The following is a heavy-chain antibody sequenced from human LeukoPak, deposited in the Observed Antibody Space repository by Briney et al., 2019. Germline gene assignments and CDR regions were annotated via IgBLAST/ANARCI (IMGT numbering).Heavy chain of an antibody. V-gene: IGHV4-4*07. CDR3: ARINFGYSYTNFDY. D-gene: IGHD5-18*01. CDR1: GGSISSYY. CDR2: IYTSGST. J-gene: IGHJ4*02. Sequence: NPSETLSLTCTVSGGSISSYYWSWIRQPAGKGLEWIGRIYTSGSTNYNPSLKSRVTMSVDTSKNQFSLKLSSVTAADTAVYYCARINFGYSYTNFDYWGQGTLVTVSS.